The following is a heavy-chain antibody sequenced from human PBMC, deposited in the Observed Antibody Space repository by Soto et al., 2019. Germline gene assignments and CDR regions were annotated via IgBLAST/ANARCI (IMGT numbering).Heavy chain of an antibody. D-gene: IGHD2-21*01. CDR2: IKYSGHT. CDR3: AKVHISIIPATYFYL. CDR1: GGSISSISYY. J-gene: IGHJ4*02. V-gene: IGHV4-39*01. Sequence: QLQLQESGPGLVKPSETLSLTCTVSGGSISSISYYWGWIRQPPGKGLEWIGSIKYSGHTFYNPSLKDPGTMARDTAQNQFSLGPSSWTAPETALYYRAKVHISIIPATYFYLWGQGTLVTVSS.